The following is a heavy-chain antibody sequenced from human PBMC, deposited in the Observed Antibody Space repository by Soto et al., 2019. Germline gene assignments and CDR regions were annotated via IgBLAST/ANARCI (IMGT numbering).Heavy chain of an antibody. D-gene: IGHD2-8*01. Sequence: PGGSLRLSCAASGFTFSNSAMSWVRQAPGKGLEWVSSISSSSSYIYYADSVKGRFTISRDNAKNSLYLQMNSLRAEDTAVYYCARDGYCTNGVCYIPYYYYGMDVWGQGTTVTVSS. CDR1: GFTFSNSA. CDR2: ISSSSSYI. J-gene: IGHJ6*02. CDR3: ARDGYCTNGVCYIPYYYYGMDV. V-gene: IGHV3-21*01.